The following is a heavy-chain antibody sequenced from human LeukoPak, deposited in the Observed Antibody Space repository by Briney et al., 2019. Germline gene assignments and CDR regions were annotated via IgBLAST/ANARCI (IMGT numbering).Heavy chain of an antibody. CDR2: IYYSGST. CDR1: GGSFSIYY. Sequence: PSETLSLTCTVSGGSFSIYYWSWIRQPPGKGLEWIGSIYYSGSTYYNPSLKSRVTISVDTSKNQFSLKLSSVTAADTAVYYCARHDYGIDYWGQGTLVTVSS. J-gene: IGHJ4*02. CDR3: ARHDYGIDY. V-gene: IGHV4-59*05. D-gene: IGHD4-17*01.